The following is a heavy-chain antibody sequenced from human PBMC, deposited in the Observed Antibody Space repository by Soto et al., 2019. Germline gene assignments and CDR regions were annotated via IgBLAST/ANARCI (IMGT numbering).Heavy chain of an antibody. Sequence: QVQLVESGGGVVQPGMSLRLSCAASGFIFNEYGMHWVRQAPGKGLEWVAVIWYDGSNKYYADSVKGRFTISRDNSKNTMSLQMNNLRAADTAVYYCARWGCSGTNCNLNQRSYDLWGQGTLVTVSS. J-gene: IGHJ4*02. CDR2: IWYDGSNK. V-gene: IGHV3-33*03. CDR3: ARWGCSGTNCNLNQRSYDL. CDR1: GFIFNEYG. D-gene: IGHD2-15*01.